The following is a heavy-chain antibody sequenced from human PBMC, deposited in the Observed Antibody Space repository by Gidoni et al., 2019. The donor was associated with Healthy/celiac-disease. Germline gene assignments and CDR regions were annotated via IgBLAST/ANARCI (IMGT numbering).Heavy chain of an antibody. CDR1: GFTFSSYA. V-gene: IGHV3-23*01. J-gene: IGHJ4*02. CDR3: AKGRVVAAWPLDSFDY. D-gene: IGHD2-15*01. CDR2: ISGSGGST. Sequence: EVQPLESGGGLVHTGGSLRPPCAASGFTFSSYAMSWVRQAPGKGLEWVSAISGSGGSTYYADSVKGRFTISRDNSKNTLYLQMNSLRAEDTAVYYCAKGRVVAAWPLDSFDYWGQGTLVTVSS.